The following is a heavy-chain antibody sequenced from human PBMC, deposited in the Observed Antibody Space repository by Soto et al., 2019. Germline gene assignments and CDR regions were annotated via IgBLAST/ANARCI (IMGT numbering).Heavy chain of an antibody. CDR3: ARAAQLVKNWFDP. CDR1: GVSISSSSW. J-gene: IGHJ5*02. CDR2: IYHSGTT. Sequence: ASETLSLTCAVSGVSISSSSWWVWVRQPPGKGLEWIGEIYHSGTTNYNPSLKSRVTISVDKSKNHFSLRLTSVTAADTAVYYCARAAQLVKNWFDPWGQGTLVTVSS. V-gene: IGHV4-4*02. D-gene: IGHD6-13*01.